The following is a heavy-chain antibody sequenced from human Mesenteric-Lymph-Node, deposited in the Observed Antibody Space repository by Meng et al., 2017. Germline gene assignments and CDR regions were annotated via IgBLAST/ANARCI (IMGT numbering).Heavy chain of an antibody. D-gene: IGHD2-2*01. CDR3: ARGRSSYCSSTSCYRPNWFDP. CDR2: IYTSGST. CDR1: GGSISSGSYH. V-gene: IGHV4-61*02. J-gene: IGHJ5*02. Sequence: SETLSLTCTVSGGSISSGSYHWSWIRQPAGKGLEWIGRIYTSGSTNYNPSLNSLATISVDTSKNQFPLKLSSVTAADTAVYYCARGRSSYCSSTSCYRPNWFDPWGQGTLVTVSS.